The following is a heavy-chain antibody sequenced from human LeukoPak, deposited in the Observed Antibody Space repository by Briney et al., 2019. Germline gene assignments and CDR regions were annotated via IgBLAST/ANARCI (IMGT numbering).Heavy chain of an antibody. CDR2: IKQDGSEK. Sequence: GGSLRLSCAASGFTFSSYWMSWVRQAPGKGLEWVANIKQDGSEKYYVDPVKGRFTISRDNAKNSLYLQMNSLRAEDTAVYYCARDQTLPMVRGVIIMDCYYGMDVWGQGTTVTVSS. J-gene: IGHJ6*02. V-gene: IGHV3-7*01. D-gene: IGHD3-10*01. CDR3: ARDQTLPMVRGVIIMDCYYGMDV. CDR1: GFTFSSYW.